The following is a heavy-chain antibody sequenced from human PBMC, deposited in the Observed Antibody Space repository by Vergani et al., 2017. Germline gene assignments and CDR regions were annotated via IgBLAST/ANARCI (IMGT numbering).Heavy chain of an antibody. CDR1: GCSFSSHA. J-gene: IGHJ6*03. CDR2: ISNDGSKK. Sequence: QVQLAESGGGRVQPGRSLRLSCAASGCSFSSHAIHWVRQAPGKGLEWVAVISNDGSKKYYADSVKGRFTISRDNSKNTLDLQMNSLRTQDTAVYYCAKAGSVTSGSLQYNFYMDVGGKGTTVTVS. D-gene: IGHD3-10*01. CDR3: AKAGSVTSGSLQYNFYMDV. V-gene: IGHV3-30*18.